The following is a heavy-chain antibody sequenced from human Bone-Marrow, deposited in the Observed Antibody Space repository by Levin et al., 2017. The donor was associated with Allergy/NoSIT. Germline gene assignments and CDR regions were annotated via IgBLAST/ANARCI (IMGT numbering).Heavy chain of an antibody. CDR3: ARDILRSSGWYGLDE. CDR2: LYPSGST. CDR1: GGVIGDNH. V-gene: IGHV4-4*07. Sequence: SETLSLTCTASGGVIGDNHWSWIRRPAGQGLQWIGRLYPSGSTDYNPSPKSRVSMSLDKSTNQFSLRLRSVTAADTAVYYCARDILRSSGWYGLDEWGQGTLVTVSS. D-gene: IGHD6-19*01. J-gene: IGHJ4*02.